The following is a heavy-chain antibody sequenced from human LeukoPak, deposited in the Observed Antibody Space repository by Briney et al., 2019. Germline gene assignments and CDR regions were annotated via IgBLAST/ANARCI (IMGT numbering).Heavy chain of an antibody. D-gene: IGHD6-19*01. CDR2: ISWNSGSI. CDR1: GFIFNNYA. Sequence: TGGSLRLSCAGSGFIFNNYAMHWVRQPPGKGLEWVSGISWNSGSIDYADSVKGRFTISRDNAKNSLYLQMNSLGVEDMAFYYCAKDNRRHYTSGPNPDSLHWGQGALVTVSS. V-gene: IGHV3-9*03. J-gene: IGHJ4*02. CDR3: AKDNRRHYTSGPNPDSLH.